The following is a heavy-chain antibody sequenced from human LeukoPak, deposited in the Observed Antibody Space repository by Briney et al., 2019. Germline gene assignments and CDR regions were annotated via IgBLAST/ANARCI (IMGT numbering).Heavy chain of an antibody. V-gene: IGHV3-23*01. Sequence: GRSLRLSCAASGFTFSTCAMSWVRQAPGKGLEWVSGISGSGDSTYYADSVRGRFTISRDNSQNTLYLQMNSLGAEDTAVYYCAKGDGSAWYFLFDNWGQGILVTVSS. D-gene: IGHD6-19*01. CDR2: ISGSGDST. CDR3: AKGDGSAWYFLFDN. J-gene: IGHJ4*02. CDR1: GFTFSTCA.